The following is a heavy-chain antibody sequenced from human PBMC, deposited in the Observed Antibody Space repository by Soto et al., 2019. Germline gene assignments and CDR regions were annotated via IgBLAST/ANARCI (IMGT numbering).Heavy chain of an antibody. D-gene: IGHD3-3*01. CDR2: IYYSGST. Sequence: SETLSLTCTVSGGSISSYYWIWLRQPPGKGLEWIGYIYYSGSTNYNPSLKSRVTISVDTSKNQFSLKLSSVTAADTAVYYCARVVRFVSDWFDPWGQGTLVTVSS. CDR1: GGSISSYY. J-gene: IGHJ5*02. V-gene: IGHV4-59*01. CDR3: ARVVRFVSDWFDP.